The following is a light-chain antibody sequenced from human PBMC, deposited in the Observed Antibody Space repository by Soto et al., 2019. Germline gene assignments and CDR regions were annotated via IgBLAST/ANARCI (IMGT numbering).Light chain of an antibody. V-gene: IGKV1-5*03. CDR2: KAA. Sequence: DIQMTQSPSTLSASVVDRFAITCRASDNIAPWVAWYQQKPGKAPKLLIYKAANLADEVPSRFAGSGSGTDFTLTITRLQPDDFATYYCQHYNSFSRTFGQGTKVDIK. CDR3: QHYNSFSRT. CDR1: DNIAPW. J-gene: IGKJ1*01.